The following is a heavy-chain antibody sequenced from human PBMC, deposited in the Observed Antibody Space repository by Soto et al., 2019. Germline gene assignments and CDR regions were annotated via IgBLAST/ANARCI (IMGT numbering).Heavy chain of an antibody. CDR1: GGSFSGYY. Sequence: PSETLSLTCAVYGGSFSGYYWSWIRQPPGKGLEWIGEINHSGSTNYNPSLKSRVTISVDTSKNQFSLNLSSVTAADTAVYYCARRTSDYGGNSFDSWGQGTLVTVSS. CDR3: ARRTSDYGGNSFDS. CDR2: INHSGST. D-gene: IGHD4-17*01. V-gene: IGHV4-34*01. J-gene: IGHJ4*02.